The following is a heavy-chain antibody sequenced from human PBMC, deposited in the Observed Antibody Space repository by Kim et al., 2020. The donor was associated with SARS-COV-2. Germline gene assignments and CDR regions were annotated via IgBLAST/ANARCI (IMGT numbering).Heavy chain of an antibody. CDR1: GGSFSGYY. CDR3: ARGGYDFWSGSVRAFDI. J-gene: IGHJ3*02. D-gene: IGHD3-3*01. CDR2: INHSGST. Sequence: SETLSLTCGVYGGSFSGYYWSWIRQPPGKRLEWIGEINHSGSTKYNPSLKRRVTISVDTSKNQFSLKLSSVTAADTAVYYCARGGYDFWSGSVRAFDIWGQGTMVTVSS. V-gene: IGHV4-34*01.